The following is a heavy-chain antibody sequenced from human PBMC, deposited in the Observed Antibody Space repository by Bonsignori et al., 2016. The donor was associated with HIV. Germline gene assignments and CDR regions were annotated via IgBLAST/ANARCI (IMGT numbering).Heavy chain of an antibody. V-gene: IGHV1-2*02. CDR3: ARDRGVRGARFNYFDK. J-gene: IGHJ4*02. CDR2: INPNSGGT. D-gene: IGHD1-26*01. Sequence: WVRQAPGQGLEWMGWINPNSGGTEYAQKFQDRVTMTRDTSINTAYMELSGLRSDDTAVYYCARDRGVRGARFNYFDKWGQGTLVTVSS.